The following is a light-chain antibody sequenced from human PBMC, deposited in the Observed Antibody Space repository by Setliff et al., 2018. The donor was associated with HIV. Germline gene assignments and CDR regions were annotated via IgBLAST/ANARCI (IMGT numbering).Light chain of an antibody. CDR1: DLSKQY. CDR3: QSSDSSGTSYV. CDR2: KDN. V-gene: IGLV3-25*03. Sequence: SYELAQPPSVSVSPGQTATITCSADDLSKQYAYWYQQKPGQAPVLVIYKDNERPSGIPERFSGSSSGTTVTLTNSGVQAEDEADYYCQSSDSSGTSYVFGSGTKVTVL. J-gene: IGLJ1*01.